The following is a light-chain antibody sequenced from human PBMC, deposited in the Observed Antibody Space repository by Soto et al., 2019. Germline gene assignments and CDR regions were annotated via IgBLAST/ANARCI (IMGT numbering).Light chain of an antibody. CDR3: QSYDSSLTGSV. J-gene: IGLJ1*01. CDR1: SSNIGAGFD. V-gene: IGLV1-40*01. CDR2: GNT. Sequence: QSVLTQPPSVSGAPGQTVAISCTGSSSNIGAGFDVHWYQQVPGTAPKLVLYGNTNRPSGVPDRFSGSRSGSSASLAITGLQAEDEADDYCQSYDSSLTGSVFGTGTKVTVL.